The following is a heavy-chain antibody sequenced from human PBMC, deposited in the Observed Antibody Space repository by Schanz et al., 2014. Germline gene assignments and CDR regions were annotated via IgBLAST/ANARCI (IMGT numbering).Heavy chain of an antibody. CDR1: GFTVSTHY. D-gene: IGHD1-20*01. CDR2: IENNANGATT. V-gene: IGHV3-15*04. J-gene: IGHJ3*02. Sequence: EVQLVESGGGLIHPGGSLRLSCAVSGFTVSTHYMTWVRQAPGKGLEWVGRIENNANGATTDYAAPVKGRFTVSRDDSRNTLYLQMNTLRTDDTALYYCTTFNNRDALYIWGQGTMVSVSS. CDR3: TTFNNRDALYI.